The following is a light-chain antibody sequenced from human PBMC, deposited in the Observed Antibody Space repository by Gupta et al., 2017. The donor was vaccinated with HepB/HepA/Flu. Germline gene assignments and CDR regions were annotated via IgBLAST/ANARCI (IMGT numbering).Light chain of an antibody. Sequence: SYVLTQPPSVSGAPGKTARITRGGNNIGSKSVHWYQQKPGQAPVLVIYYDSDRPSGIPERFSGSNSGNTATLTSRRVEAGDEADYYCQVWDSSSDHVVFGGGTKLTVL. CDR1: NIGSKS. CDR2: YDS. V-gene: IGLV3-21*04. CDR3: QVWDSSSDHVV. J-gene: IGLJ2*01.